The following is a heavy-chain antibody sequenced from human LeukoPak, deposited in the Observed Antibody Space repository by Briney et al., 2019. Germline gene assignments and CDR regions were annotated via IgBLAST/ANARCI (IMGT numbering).Heavy chain of an antibody. CDR1: GFTFSSYS. V-gene: IGHV3-21*01. D-gene: IGHD3-10*01. J-gene: IGHJ4*02. CDR2: ISSSSSYI. Sequence: GGSLRLSCAASGFTFSSYSMNWVRQAPGKGLEWVSSISSSSSYIYYADSVKGRFTISRDNSRSTLYLQMNSLRPEDTAIYYCAREGYYGSGSPPSLYFDYWGQGTLVTVSS. CDR3: AREGYYGSGSPPSLYFDY.